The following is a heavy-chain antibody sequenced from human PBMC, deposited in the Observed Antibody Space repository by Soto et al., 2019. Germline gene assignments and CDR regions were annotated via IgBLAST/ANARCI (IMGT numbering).Heavy chain of an antibody. D-gene: IGHD5-18*01. CDR1: GGTFSSYA. J-gene: IGHJ4*02. CDR2: IIPIFGTA. CDR3: AREGGYSYGTLDY. Sequence: SVKVSCKASGGTFSSYAISWVRQAPGQGLEWMGGIIPIFGTANYAQRFQGRVTITADESTSTAYMELSSLGSEDTAVYYCAREGGYSYGTLDYWGQGTLVTVSS. V-gene: IGHV1-69*13.